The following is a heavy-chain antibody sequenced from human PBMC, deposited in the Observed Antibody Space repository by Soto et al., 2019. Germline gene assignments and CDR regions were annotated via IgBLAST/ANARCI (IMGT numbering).Heavy chain of an antibody. Sequence: GGSLRLSCVASGFTLSSYDMHWVRQATGKGLEWVSAIGTAGDTYYPGSVKGRFTISRENAKNSLYLQMNSLRAGDTAVYYCARGSGGSSVDAFDIWGQGTMVTVSS. J-gene: IGHJ3*02. CDR1: GFTLSSYD. D-gene: IGHD2-15*01. CDR2: IGTAGDT. V-gene: IGHV3-13*01. CDR3: ARGSGGSSVDAFDI.